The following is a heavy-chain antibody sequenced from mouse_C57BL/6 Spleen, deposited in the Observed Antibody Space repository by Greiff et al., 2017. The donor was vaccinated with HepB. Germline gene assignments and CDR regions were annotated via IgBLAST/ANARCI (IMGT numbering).Heavy chain of an antibody. CDR1: GYAFSSYW. CDR2: IYPGDGDT. V-gene: IGHV1-80*01. J-gene: IGHJ3*01. D-gene: IGHD2-5*01. CDR3: ARSTYSNSAWFAY. Sequence: QVQLQQSGAELVKPGASVKISCKASGYAFSSYWMNWVNQRPGKGLEWFGQIYPGDGDTNYNGKFKGKATLTADKSSSTAYMQLSSLTSEDSAVYFCARSTYSNSAWFAYWGQGTLVTVSA.